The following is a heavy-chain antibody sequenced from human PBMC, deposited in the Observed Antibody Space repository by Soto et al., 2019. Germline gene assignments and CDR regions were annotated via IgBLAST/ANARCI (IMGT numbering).Heavy chain of an antibody. Sequence: SETVSLTCTVSGTSISSYYWSWIRQPPGKGLEWIANIHYSGTTNYNPSLASRVTLSVDTSKNQFSLKMTSVTAADRAMYFCARYNSYAIDYWGRGTLVTVSS. V-gene: IGHV4-59*01. CDR1: GTSISSYY. D-gene: IGHD2-8*01. CDR2: IHYSGTT. J-gene: IGHJ4*02. CDR3: ARYNSYAIDY.